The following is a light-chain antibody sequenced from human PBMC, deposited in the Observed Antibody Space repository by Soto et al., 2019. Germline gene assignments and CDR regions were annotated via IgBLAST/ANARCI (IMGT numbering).Light chain of an antibody. CDR1: SSDVGGYNY. Sequence: QSALTHPASVSGSPGQSITISCTGTSSDVGGYNYVSWYQQHPVKAPKLMIYEVSNRPSAVPIRFSGAKSGNTASLTISGLQAEDEADYYCSSYTSRSYVFGTGTKVTVL. J-gene: IGLJ1*01. V-gene: IGLV2-14*01. CDR2: EVS. CDR3: SSYTSRSYV.